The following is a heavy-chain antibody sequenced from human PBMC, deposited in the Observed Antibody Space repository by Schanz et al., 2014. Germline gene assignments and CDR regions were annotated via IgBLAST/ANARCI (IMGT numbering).Heavy chain of an antibody. Sequence: QVQLVDSGGGLVKPGGSLRLSCAASGFTFSDSYMTWIRQAPGKGLEWVSDISDSGDSTHYADSVKGRFTISRDNAKNSLFLQMNSLSAEDTAVYYCAKVAPAATYLDSWGLGTLVTVSS. D-gene: IGHD2-2*01. CDR2: ISDSGDST. CDR3: AKVAPAATYLDS. CDR1: GFTFSDSY. V-gene: IGHV3-11*01. J-gene: IGHJ4*02.